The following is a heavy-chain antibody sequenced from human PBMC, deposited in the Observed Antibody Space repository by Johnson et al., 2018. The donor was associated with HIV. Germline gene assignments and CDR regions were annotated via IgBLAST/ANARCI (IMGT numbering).Heavy chain of an antibody. CDR1: EFPFSNFG. Sequence: QVQLVESGGGVVQPGTSLRLSCAASEFPFSNFGMHWVRQAPGKGLEWVAGIWYAESTKMYGDSVKGRFTISRDNSKRTVYLQMNSLRAEDTAVYYCAKDQGPDGILWWLIWGQGTMVTVSS. CDR2: IWYAESTK. V-gene: IGHV3-33*06. CDR3: AKDQGPDGILWWLI. D-gene: IGHD2-21*01. J-gene: IGHJ3*02.